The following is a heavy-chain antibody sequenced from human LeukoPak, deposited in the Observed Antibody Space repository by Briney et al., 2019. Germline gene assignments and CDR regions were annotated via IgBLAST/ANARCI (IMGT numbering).Heavy chain of an antibody. D-gene: IGHD2-2*01. J-gene: IGHJ4*02. V-gene: IGHV4-39*07. CDR3: ARDAVGEGYCSSTSCSPYYFDY. Sequence: SETLSLTCTVSGGSISSSSYYWGWIRQPPGKGLEWIGSIYYSGSTNYNPSLKSRVTMSVDTSKNQFSLKLSSVTAADTAVYYCARDAVGEGYCSSTSCSPYYFDYWGQGTLVTVSS. CDR1: GGSISSSSYY. CDR2: IYYSGST.